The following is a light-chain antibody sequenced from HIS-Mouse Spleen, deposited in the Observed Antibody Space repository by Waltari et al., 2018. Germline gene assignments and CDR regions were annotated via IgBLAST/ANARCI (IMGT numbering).Light chain of an antibody. Sequence: QSALTQPRSVSGSPGQSVTISCTGTSSDVGGYNYVSWYQQHPGKAPKLMIYDVSKRPSGVPDRFSCSKSGNTASLTISGLQAEDEADYYCCSYAGSYTFPYVFGTGTKVTVL. CDR2: DVS. CDR3: CSYAGSYTFPYV. J-gene: IGLJ1*01. V-gene: IGLV2-11*01. CDR1: SSDVGGYNY.